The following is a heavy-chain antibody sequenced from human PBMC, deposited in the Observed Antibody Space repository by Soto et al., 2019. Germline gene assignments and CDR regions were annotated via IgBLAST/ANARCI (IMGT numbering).Heavy chain of an antibody. J-gene: IGHJ5*02. Sequence: EVQLVESGGGLVKPGGSLRLSCAASGFPLKNYTMNWVRQAPGKGLEWVSSISGTSNYKYYADSVKVRFTISSDNAKNALYLQMSSLRAEDTAVYYCARARSTTWSGTTRGWFDPWGQGTLVTVAS. CDR1: GFPLKNYT. D-gene: IGHD2-2*01. CDR2: ISGTSNYK. V-gene: IGHV3-21*06. CDR3: ARARSTTWSGTTRGWFDP.